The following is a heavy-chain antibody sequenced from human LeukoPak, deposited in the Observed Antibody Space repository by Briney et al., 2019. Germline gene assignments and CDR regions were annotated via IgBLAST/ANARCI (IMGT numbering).Heavy chain of an antibody. CDR1: GGSISSYY. Sequence: SETLSLTCTVSGGSISSYYWSWIRQPPGKGLEWIGYIYYSGSTNYNPSLKSRVTISVDTSKNQFSLKLSSVTAADTAVYYCARVGSGYMTTVTTVDYWGQGTLVTVSS. D-gene: IGHD4-11*01. V-gene: IGHV4-59*01. CDR3: ARVGSGYMTTVTTVDY. CDR2: IYYSGST. J-gene: IGHJ4*02.